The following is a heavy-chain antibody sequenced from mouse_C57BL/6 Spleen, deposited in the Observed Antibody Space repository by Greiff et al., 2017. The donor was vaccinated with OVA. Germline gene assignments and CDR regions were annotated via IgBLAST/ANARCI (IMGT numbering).Heavy chain of an antibody. CDR2: ISDGGSYT. CDR3: ARRGPFDY. Sequence: EVKLMESGGGLVKPGGSLKLSCAASGFTFSSYAMSWVRQTPEKRLEWVATISDGGSYTYYPDNVKGRFTISRDNAKNNLYLQMSHLKSEDTAMYYCARRGPFDYWGQGTTLTVSS. J-gene: IGHJ2*01. V-gene: IGHV5-4*03. CDR1: GFTFSSYA.